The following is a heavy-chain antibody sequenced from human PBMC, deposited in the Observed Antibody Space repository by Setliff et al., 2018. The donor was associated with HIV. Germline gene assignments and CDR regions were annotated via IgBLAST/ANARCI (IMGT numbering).Heavy chain of an antibody. D-gene: IGHD1-1*01. J-gene: IGHJ4*02. Sequence: PSETLSLTCTVSGGSIYGSDYYWGWIRQPPGKGLESIGSIYYSGSTYYKPSLKSRVTISVDTSKNQFSLKLSSVTAAGTAVYYCARQGQLGSEWGQGTLVTVS. CDR3: ARQGQLGSE. CDR2: IYYSGST. CDR1: GGSIYGSDYY. V-gene: IGHV4-39*01.